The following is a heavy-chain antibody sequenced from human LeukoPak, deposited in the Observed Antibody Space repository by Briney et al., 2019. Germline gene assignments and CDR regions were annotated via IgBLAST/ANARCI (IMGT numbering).Heavy chain of an antibody. CDR2: INPNSGGT. D-gene: IGHD3-22*01. Sequence: GASVKVSCKASGYTFTGYYMHWVRQAPGQGLEWMGWINPNSGGTNYAQKFQGRVTMTRDTSISTAYMELSRLRSDDTAVYYCARDPRIMTVVVITTGWFDPWGQGTLVTVSS. J-gene: IGHJ5*02. CDR3: ARDPRIMTVVVITTGWFDP. CDR1: GYTFTGYY. V-gene: IGHV1-2*02.